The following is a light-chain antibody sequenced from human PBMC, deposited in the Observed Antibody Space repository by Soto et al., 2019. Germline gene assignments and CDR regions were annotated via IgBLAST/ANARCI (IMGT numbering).Light chain of an antibody. CDR2: DAS. CDR3: QQRSNSLT. Sequence: EIVLTQSPATLSLSPGERATLSCMASQSVSSYLAWYQQKPGQAPRLLIYDASSRATGISARFSGSGSGTDFTLTISCLEPEDFAVYYCQQRSNSLTFGQGTRLEMK. V-gene: IGKV3-11*01. J-gene: IGKJ5*01. CDR1: QSVSSY.